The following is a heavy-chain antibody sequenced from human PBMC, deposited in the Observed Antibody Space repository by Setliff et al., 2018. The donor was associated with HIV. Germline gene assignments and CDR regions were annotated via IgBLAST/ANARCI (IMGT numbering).Heavy chain of an antibody. Sequence: GASVKVSCKASGYTFTDFYIHWVRQAPGQGLEWIGRINPKSGVADYLKKFQGRVTMATDTSTNTAHMELIRPRFYDTAVYYCARAHFLVAMTRNWFDPWGQGTLVTVSS. CDR3: ARAHFLVAMTRNWFDP. J-gene: IGHJ5*02. CDR1: GYTFTDFY. CDR2: INPKSGVA. D-gene: IGHD5-12*01. V-gene: IGHV1-2*06.